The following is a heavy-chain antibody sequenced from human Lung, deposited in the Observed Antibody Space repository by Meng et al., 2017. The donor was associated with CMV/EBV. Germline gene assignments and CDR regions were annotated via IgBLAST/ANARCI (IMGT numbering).Heavy chain of an antibody. CDR2: IYYSGST. J-gene: IGHJ3*02. D-gene: IGHD3-3*01. CDR1: GGSISSSSYY. CDR3: ARDIYQTAFRVLRGDGFDI. V-gene: IGHV4-39*07. Sequence: SETXSLXCTVSGGSISSSSYYWGWIRQPPGKGLEWIGSIYYSGSTYYNPSLKSRVTISVDTSKNQFYLKLCSVTAADTAVYYCARDIYQTAFRVLRGDGFDIWXKGTMVTVSS.